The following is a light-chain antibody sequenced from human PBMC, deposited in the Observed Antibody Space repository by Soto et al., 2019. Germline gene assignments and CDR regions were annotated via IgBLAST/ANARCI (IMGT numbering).Light chain of an antibody. CDR3: QQYNNWPAIT. Sequence: EVGTTPSLPTLSGSPWERAALSCMASQSIRSNLAWYQQKPGQAPRLLIYGASTRATGIPARFSGSGSGTEFTLTISSLQSEDFAVYYCQQYNNWPAITFGQVTRLAIK. CDR1: QSIRSN. CDR2: GAS. V-gene: IGKV3D-15*01. J-gene: IGKJ5*01.